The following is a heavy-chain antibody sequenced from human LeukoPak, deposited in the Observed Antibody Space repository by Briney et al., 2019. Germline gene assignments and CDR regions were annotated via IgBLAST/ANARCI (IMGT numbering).Heavy chain of an antibody. CDR3: AREVAGTGAFDI. Sequence: SQTLSLTCAISGDSVSSNTAAWHWISQSPSRGLEWLGRTYYRSNWYNDYAISVKGRITVNPDTSKNQFSLQLNSLTPEDTAIYYCAREVAGTGAFDIWGQGTVVTVSS. CDR2: TYYRSNWYN. D-gene: IGHD6-19*01. CDR1: GDSVSSNTAA. J-gene: IGHJ3*02. V-gene: IGHV6-1*01.